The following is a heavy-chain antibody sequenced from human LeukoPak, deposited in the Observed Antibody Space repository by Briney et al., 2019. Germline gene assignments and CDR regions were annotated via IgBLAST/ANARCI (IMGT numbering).Heavy chain of an antibody. CDR1: GYTVSSNY. D-gene: IGHD3-9*01. Sequence: PGGSLRLSCAASGYTVSSNYMSWVRQAPGKGLEWVSVIYSGGSTYYADSVKGRFTISRDNSKNTPYLQMNSLRAEYTAVYYCARDLLLRYVDWSSHYYGMDVWGQGTTVTVSS. V-gene: IGHV3-66*01. J-gene: IGHJ6*02. CDR2: IYSGGST. CDR3: ARDLLLRYVDWSSHYYGMDV.